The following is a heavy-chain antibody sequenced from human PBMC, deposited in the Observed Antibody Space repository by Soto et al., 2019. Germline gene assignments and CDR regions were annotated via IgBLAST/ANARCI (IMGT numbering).Heavy chain of an antibody. D-gene: IGHD2-15*01. CDR3: ARVEVYCSGGSCYYRLGMDV. J-gene: IGHJ6*02. V-gene: IGHV1-69*01. Sequence: QVQLVQSGAEVKKPGSSVKVSCKASGGTFSSYAISWVRQAPGQGLEWMGGIIPIFGTANYAQKFQGRVTITADESTRTGYMELSSLRSEDTAVYYCARVEVYCSGGSCYYRLGMDVWGQGTTVTVSS. CDR2: IIPIFGTA. CDR1: GGTFSSYA.